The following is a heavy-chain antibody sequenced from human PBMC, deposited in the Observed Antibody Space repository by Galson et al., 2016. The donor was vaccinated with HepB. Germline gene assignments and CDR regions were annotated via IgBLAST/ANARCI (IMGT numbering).Heavy chain of an antibody. Sequence: ETLSLTCTVSGGSISGSTYYWGWVRQPPGKGLEWIGTFYYSGSTYYNSSLKSRVTIPVDTTNNLLSLRLTSVTAADTAVYYCATRVHGGAFYESHAFDIWGQGTMVTVSS. D-gene: IGHD4-23*01. CDR2: FYYSGST. CDR3: ATRVHGGAFYESHAFDI. V-gene: IGHV4-39*01. J-gene: IGHJ3*02. CDR1: GGSISGSTYY.